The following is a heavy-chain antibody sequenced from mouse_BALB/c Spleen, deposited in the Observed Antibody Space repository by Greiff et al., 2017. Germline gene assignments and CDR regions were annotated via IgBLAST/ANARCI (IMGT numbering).Heavy chain of an antibody. J-gene: IGHJ3*01. CDR1: GYSITSGYY. Sequence: EVQLVESGPGLVKPSQSLSLTCSVTGYSITSGYYWNWIRQFPGNKLEWMGYISYDGSNNYNPSLKNRISITRDTSKNQFFLKLNSVTTEDTATYYCADNFAYWGQGTLVTVSA. CDR2: ISYDGSN. CDR3: ADNFAY. V-gene: IGHV3-6*02.